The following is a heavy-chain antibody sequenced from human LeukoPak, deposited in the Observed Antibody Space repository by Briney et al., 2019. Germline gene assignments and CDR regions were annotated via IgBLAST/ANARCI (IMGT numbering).Heavy chain of an antibody. D-gene: IGHD5-18*01. CDR3: VREGIELGSAFDI. V-gene: IGHV3-48*01. CDR2: IDTTSTTT. CDR1: GFSFSSYT. J-gene: IGHJ3*02. Sequence: GGSLRLSCAASGFSFSSYTMNWVRQAPGKGLEWISYIDTTSTTTNYADSVRGRFTISRDNAKNSLYLQMDSLRAEDTALYYCVREGIELGSAFDIWGQGTMVTVSS.